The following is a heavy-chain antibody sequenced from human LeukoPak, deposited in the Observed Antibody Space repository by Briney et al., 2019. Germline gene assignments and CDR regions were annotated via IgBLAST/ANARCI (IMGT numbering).Heavy chain of an antibody. V-gene: IGHV4-4*07. CDR1: GGSISSYY. CDR2: IYTSRST. Sequence: SETLSLTCTVSGGSISSYYWSWIRQPAGKGLEWIGRIYTSRSTNYNPSLKSRVTMSVDTSKNQFSLKLSSVTAADTAVYYCARDTPYYDSSGYQTLFDYWGQGTLVTVSS. D-gene: IGHD3-22*01. J-gene: IGHJ4*02. CDR3: ARDTPYYDSSGYQTLFDY.